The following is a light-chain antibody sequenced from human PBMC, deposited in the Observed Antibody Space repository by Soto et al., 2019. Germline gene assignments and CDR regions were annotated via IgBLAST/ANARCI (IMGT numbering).Light chain of an antibody. CDR1: QSVSTN. J-gene: IGKJ1*01. CDR3: QQYSNWWT. V-gene: IGKV3-11*01. CDR2: DAS. Sequence: EIVMTQSPAFLSVSPGERVTLSCRASQSVSTNLAWYQQKPGQAPRLLIYDASNRATGIPARFSGSGSGTDFTLTISSLEPEDFAVYYCQQYSNWWTFGQGTKVDIK.